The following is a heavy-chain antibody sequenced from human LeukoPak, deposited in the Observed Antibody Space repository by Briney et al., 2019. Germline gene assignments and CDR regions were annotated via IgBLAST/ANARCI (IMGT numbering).Heavy chain of an antibody. CDR3: ARGGSGWLIDY. V-gene: IGHV4-30-4*07. J-gene: IGHJ4*02. Sequence: SETLSLTCAVSGGSISSGGYSWSWIRQPPGKGLEWIGYIYYSGSTYYNPSLKSRVTISVDTSKNQFSLKLSSVTAADTAVYYCARGGSGWLIDYWGQGTLVTVSS. CDR2: IYYSGST. D-gene: IGHD6-19*01. CDR1: GGSISSGGYS.